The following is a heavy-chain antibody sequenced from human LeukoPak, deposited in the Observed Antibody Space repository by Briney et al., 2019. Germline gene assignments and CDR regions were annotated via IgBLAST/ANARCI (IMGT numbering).Heavy chain of an antibody. Sequence: GGSLRLSCAASGFTFNNYGMHWVRQAPGKGLEWVALISYDGSYKYYTDSVKGRFTISRDNSKNTLYLQMNSLRAEDTAVYYCARAVSSSAGTFDYWGQGTLVTVSS. J-gene: IGHJ4*02. D-gene: IGHD6-6*01. CDR2: ISYDGSYK. CDR1: GFTFNNYG. V-gene: IGHV3-30*03. CDR3: ARAVSSSAGTFDY.